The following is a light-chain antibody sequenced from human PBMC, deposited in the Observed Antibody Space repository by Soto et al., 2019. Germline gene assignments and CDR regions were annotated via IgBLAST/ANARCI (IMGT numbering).Light chain of an antibody. CDR3: QQYNSYSWT. CDR1: QSISNY. J-gene: IGKJ1*01. CDR2: AAS. V-gene: IGKV1-39*01. Sequence: DIQMTQSPSSLSASVGYRFTITCRASQSISNYLNWYQQKPGKAPNLLIYAASSLQSGVPARFSGSGSGTEFTLTISSLQPDDFATYYCQQYNSYSWTFGQGTTGDIK.